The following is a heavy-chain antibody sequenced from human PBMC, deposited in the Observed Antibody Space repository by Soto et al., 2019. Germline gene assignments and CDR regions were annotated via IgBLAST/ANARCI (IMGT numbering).Heavy chain of an antibody. CDR1: GLTFSNFA. V-gene: IGHV3-23*01. D-gene: IGHD2-2*01. J-gene: IGHJ6*03. CDR3: AKDTISPTYYMDV. Sequence: EVQVLESGGGSVQPGGSLRLSCAASGLTFSNFAMSWVRHAPGKGLEWVSEISGSTGTTYYADSVQGRFIIYRDNSKNTLHLQMNSLRAEDTAVYYCAKDTISPTYYMDVWGKGTTVTVSS. CDR2: ISGSTGTT.